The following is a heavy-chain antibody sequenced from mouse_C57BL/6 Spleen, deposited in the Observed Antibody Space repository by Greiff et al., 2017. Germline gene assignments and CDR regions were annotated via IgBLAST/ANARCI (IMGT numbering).Heavy chain of an antibody. CDR3: ARREAAMDY. CDR2: ISNGGGST. Sequence: EVNLVESGGGLVQPGGSLKLSCAASGFTFSDYYMYWVRQTPEKRLEWVAYISNGGGSTYYPDTVKGRFTISRDNAKNTLYLQMSRLKSEDTAMYYCARREAAMDYWGQGTSVTVSS. CDR1: GFTFSDYY. V-gene: IGHV5-12*01. J-gene: IGHJ4*01.